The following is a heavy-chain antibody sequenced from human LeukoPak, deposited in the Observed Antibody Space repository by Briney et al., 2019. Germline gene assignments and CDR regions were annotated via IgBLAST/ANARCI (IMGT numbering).Heavy chain of an antibody. CDR3: SKDPNGDYVGAFDT. D-gene: IGHD4-17*01. CDR2: IGITSEYI. CDR1: GFTITAYA. J-gene: IGHJ3*02. V-gene: IGHV3-23*01. Sequence: GGSLRLSCAASGFTITAYAMSWVRQSPGKGLEWVSGIGITSEYIHYADSVKGRFTISRDNSKNTVYLEMSSLRAEDAAVYYCSKDPNGDYVGAFDTWGQGTMVIVSS.